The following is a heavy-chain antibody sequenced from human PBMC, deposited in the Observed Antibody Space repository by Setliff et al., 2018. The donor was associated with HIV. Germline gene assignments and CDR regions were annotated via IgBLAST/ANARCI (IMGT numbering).Heavy chain of an antibody. V-gene: IGHV3-43*01. J-gene: IGHJ3*01. D-gene: IGHD3-10*01. CDR3: AREVLRGGDDAFGL. CDR1: GFTFDDYT. CDR2: ISWDGYNT. Sequence: GGSLRLSCAASGFTFDDYTMHWVRQAPGKAPEWVSLISWDGYNTYYADSVQGRFTISRDYAKNSVYLQMNSLRVEDSAVYYCAREVLRGGDDAFGLWGRGTVVTVSS.